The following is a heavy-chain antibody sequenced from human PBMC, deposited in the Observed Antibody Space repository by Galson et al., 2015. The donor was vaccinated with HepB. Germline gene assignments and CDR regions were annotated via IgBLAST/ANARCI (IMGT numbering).Heavy chain of an antibody. CDR3: AKELERHRYYYYGMDV. D-gene: IGHD1-1*01. CDR2: ISYDGSNK. CDR1: GFTFSSYG. J-gene: IGHJ6*02. Sequence: SLRLSCAASGFTFSSYGMHWVRQAPGKGLEWVAVISYDGSNKYYADSVKGRFTISRDNSKNTLYLQMNSLRAEDTAVYYCAKELERHRYYYYGMDVWGQGTTVTVSS. V-gene: IGHV3-30*18.